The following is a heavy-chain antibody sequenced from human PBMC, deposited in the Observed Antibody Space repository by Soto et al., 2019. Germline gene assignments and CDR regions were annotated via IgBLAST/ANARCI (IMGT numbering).Heavy chain of an antibody. D-gene: IGHD4-17*01. Sequence: EVQLVESGGGLVQPGGSLRLSCAASGFTFSSYEMNWVRQAPGKGLEWVSYISSSGSTIYYADSVKGRFTISRDNAKNSLYRQMNGLAAEDTAFYYCARGSAVTTPYYYYGMDVWGQGTTVTVSS. CDR1: GFTFSSYE. V-gene: IGHV3-48*03. J-gene: IGHJ6*02. CDR3: ARGSAVTTPYYYYGMDV. CDR2: ISSSGSTI.